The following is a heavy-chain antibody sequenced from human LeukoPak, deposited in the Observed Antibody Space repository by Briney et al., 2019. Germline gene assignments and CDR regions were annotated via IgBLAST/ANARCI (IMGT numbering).Heavy chain of an antibody. Sequence: ASVKVSCKASGYTFTNYYMHWVRQAPGQGLEWMGWISAYNGNTNYAQKLQGRVTMTTDTSTSTAYMELRSLRSDDTAVYYCARDGTIAVANLDYWGQGTLVTVSS. V-gene: IGHV1-18*04. CDR3: ARDGTIAVANLDY. CDR1: GYTFTNYY. CDR2: ISAYNGNT. J-gene: IGHJ4*02. D-gene: IGHD6-19*01.